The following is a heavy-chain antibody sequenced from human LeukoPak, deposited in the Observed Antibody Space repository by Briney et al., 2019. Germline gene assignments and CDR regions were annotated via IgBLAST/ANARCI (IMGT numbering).Heavy chain of an antibody. D-gene: IGHD6-19*01. Sequence: GGSLRLSCAASGFTFSSYSMNWVRQAPGKGLEWVSSISSSSSYIYYADSVKGRFTISRDNAKNSLYPQMNSLRAEDTAVYYCAREVEQWLVDRVGYYFDYWGQGTLVTVSS. V-gene: IGHV3-21*01. CDR3: AREVEQWLVDRVGYYFDY. CDR1: GFTFSSYS. CDR2: ISSSSSYI. J-gene: IGHJ4*02.